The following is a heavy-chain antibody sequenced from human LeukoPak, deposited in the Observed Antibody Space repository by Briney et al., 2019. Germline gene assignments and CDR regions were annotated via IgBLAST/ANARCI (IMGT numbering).Heavy chain of an antibody. CDR1: GYTFTGYY. Sequence: GASVKVSCKASGYTFTGYYMHWVRQAPGQGLEWMGWINPNSGGTNYAQKFQGRVTMTRDTSISTAYMELSRLRSDDTAVYYCARDYYDSSGYPDVWGQGTTVTVSS. CDR2: INPNSGGT. J-gene: IGHJ6*02. D-gene: IGHD3-22*01. CDR3: ARDYYDSSGYPDV. V-gene: IGHV1-2*02.